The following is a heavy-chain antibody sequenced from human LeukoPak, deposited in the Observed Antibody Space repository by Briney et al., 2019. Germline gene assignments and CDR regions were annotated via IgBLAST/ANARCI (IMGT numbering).Heavy chain of an antibody. CDR3: AKDSVAGTGPEY. V-gene: IGHV3-30*18. CDR1: GFTFSSYG. D-gene: IGHD6-19*01. Sequence: PGGSLRLSCAASGFTFSSYGMHWVRQASGKGLDWVAVISYDGSNKYYADSVKGRFTISRDNSKNTLYLQMNSLRAEDTAVYYCAKDSVAGTGPEYWGQGTLVTVSS. CDR2: ISYDGSNK. J-gene: IGHJ4*02.